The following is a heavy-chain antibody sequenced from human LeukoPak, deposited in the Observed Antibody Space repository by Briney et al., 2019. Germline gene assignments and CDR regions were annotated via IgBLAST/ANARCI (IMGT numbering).Heavy chain of an antibody. CDR2: INHSGST. CDR3: ARMGTQGAYGSSYEWDY. J-gene: IGHJ4*02. Sequence: SETLSLTCAVYGGSFSGYYWSRIRQPPGKGLEWIGEINHSGSTNYNPSLKSRVTISVDTSKNQFSLKLSSVTAADTAVYYCARMGTQGAYGSSYEWDYWGQRTLVTVSS. V-gene: IGHV4-34*01. D-gene: IGHD6-13*01. CDR1: GGSFSGYY.